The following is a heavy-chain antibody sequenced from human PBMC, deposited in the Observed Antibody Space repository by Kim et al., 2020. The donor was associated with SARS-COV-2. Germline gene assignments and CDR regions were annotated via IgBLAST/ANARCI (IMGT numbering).Heavy chain of an antibody. CDR2: ISSSSSYI. J-gene: IGHJ5*02. CDR3: AREPVAGTYNWFDP. Sequence: GGSLRLSCAASGFTFSSYSMNWVRQAPGKGLEWVSSISSSSSYIYYADSVKGRFTISRDNAKNSLYLQMNSLRAEDTAVYYCAREPVAGTYNWFDPWGQGTLVTVSS. D-gene: IGHD6-19*01. V-gene: IGHV3-21*04. CDR1: GFTFSSYS.